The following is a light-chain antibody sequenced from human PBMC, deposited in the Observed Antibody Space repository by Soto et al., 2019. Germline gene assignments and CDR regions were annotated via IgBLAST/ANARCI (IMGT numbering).Light chain of an antibody. V-gene: IGLV1-40*01. Sequence: QSVLTQPPSVSGAPGQRVTISCTGSSSNIGAGYDVHWYQQLPGTAPKLLIYGNSNRPSGVPDRFSGSKSGTSASLAITGLQAEDEADYSCQSYDSSLSVNYVFGPGTKVPVL. CDR1: SSNIGAGYD. J-gene: IGLJ1*01. CDR3: QSYDSSLSVNYV. CDR2: GNS.